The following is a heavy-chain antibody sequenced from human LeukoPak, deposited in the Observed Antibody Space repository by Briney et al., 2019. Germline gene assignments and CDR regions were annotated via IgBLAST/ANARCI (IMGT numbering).Heavy chain of an antibody. Sequence: GGSLRLSCAASGFTFSDYYMSWIRQAPGKGLECVSSVSSSGSTIYYADSVKGRFTISRDNAKNSLYLQMNSLRAEDTAVYYCARDRGAMGFDYWGQGTLVTVSS. J-gene: IGHJ4*02. V-gene: IGHV3-11*04. CDR1: GFTFSDYY. CDR2: VSSSGSTI. CDR3: ARDRGAMGFDY. D-gene: IGHD3-16*01.